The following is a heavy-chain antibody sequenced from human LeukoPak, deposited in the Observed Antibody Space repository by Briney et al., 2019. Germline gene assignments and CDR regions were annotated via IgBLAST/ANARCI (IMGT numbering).Heavy chain of an antibody. CDR2: INPSGGST. CDR3: ARANLGYCSSTSCPGYFDY. V-gene: IGHV1-46*01. D-gene: IGHD2-2*01. Sequence: ASVKVSCKASGYTFTSYYMHWVRQAPGQGLKWMGIINPSGGSTSYAQKFQGRVTMTRDTSTSTVYMELSSLRSEDTAVYYCARANLGYCSSTSCPGYFDYWGQGTLVTVSS. CDR1: GYTFTSYY. J-gene: IGHJ4*02.